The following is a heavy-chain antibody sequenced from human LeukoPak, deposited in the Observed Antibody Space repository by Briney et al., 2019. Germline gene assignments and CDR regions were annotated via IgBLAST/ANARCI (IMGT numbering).Heavy chain of an antibody. J-gene: IGHJ4*02. CDR3: ARQTAMGRSGDY. CDR2: IDPSDSET. Sequence: RGESLKISCKASGYSFTSYWIGWVRQMPGKGLEWMGIIDPSDSETRYTPSFQGQVTISVDKSLTTADLQWNSLKASGTAMYYCARQTAMGRSGDYWGQGTLVTVSS. D-gene: IGHD5-18*01. V-gene: IGHV5-51*01. CDR1: GYSFTSYW.